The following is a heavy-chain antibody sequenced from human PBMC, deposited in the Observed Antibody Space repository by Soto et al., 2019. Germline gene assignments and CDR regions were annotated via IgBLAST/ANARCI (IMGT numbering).Heavy chain of an antibody. CDR1: GFTFSSYA. CDR2: IDNSGGIT. J-gene: IGHJ4*02. Sequence: QPGGSLRLSCAASGFTFSSYAMHWVRQAPGKGLEWVSTIDNSGGITYYADSVKGRFTISRDNSKNTLYLQMNSLRAEDTAVYYCAKGGYNYGFLFDCWGQGTLVTVSS. CDR3: AKGGYNYGFLFDC. V-gene: IGHV3-23*05. D-gene: IGHD5-18*01.